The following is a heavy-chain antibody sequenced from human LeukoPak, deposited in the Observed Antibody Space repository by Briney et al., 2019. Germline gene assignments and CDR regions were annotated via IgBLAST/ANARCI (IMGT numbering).Heavy chain of an antibody. CDR3: ARAESGSYYRRRFDY. J-gene: IGHJ4*02. V-gene: IGHV4-39*01. D-gene: IGHD1-26*01. CDR1: GGSISSSNYY. Sequence: RTSETLSLTCTVSGGSISSSNYYWGWIRQPPGKGLEWIGSIYYSGSTYYNPSLKSRVTISVDTSKNQFSLKLSSVTAADTAVYYCARAESGSYYRRRFDYWGQGTLVTVSS. CDR2: IYYSGST.